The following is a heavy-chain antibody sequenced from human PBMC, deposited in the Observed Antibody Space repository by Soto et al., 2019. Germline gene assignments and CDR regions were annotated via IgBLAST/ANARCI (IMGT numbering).Heavy chain of an antibody. D-gene: IGHD2-15*01. J-gene: IGHJ6*02. Sequence: QVQLVQSGAEVKKPGSSVKVSCKASGGTFSSYAISWVRQAPGQGLEWMGGIIPIFSTADYAQKFQGRVTITADESTSTAYMELSSLRSEDTAVYYCASVETQRYYFGMDVWGQGTTVTVSS. V-gene: IGHV1-69*12. CDR2: IIPIFSTA. CDR1: GGTFSSYA. CDR3: ASVETQRYYFGMDV.